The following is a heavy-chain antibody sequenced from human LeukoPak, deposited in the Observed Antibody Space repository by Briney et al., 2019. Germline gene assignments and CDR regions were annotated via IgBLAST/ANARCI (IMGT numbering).Heavy chain of an antibody. CDR2: LYSDGTT. D-gene: IGHD3-22*01. V-gene: IGHV3-53*01. Sequence: GGSLRLSCSASGLTVSSNYMSWVRQAPGKGLEWVSLLYSDGTTYYADSVRGRFAIPRDNSKNTLYLQMFSLRAEDTAMYYCANYDTTGFYFDQWGQGTLVTVSS. J-gene: IGHJ4*02. CDR1: GLTVSSNY. CDR3: ANYDTTGFYFDQ.